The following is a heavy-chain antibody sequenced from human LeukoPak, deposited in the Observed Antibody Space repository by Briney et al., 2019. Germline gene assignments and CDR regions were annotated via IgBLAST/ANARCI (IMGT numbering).Heavy chain of an antibody. J-gene: IGHJ4*02. V-gene: IGHV3-33*01. D-gene: IGHD3-10*01. CDR1: GFTFSSYG. Sequence: GGSLRLSCAASGFTFSSYGMHRVRQAPGKGLEWVAVIWYDGSNKYYADSVKGRFTISRDNSKNTLYLQMNSLRAEDTAVYYCAREPQNYGSGSYYNQFDYWGQGTLVTVSS. CDR3: AREPQNYGSGSYYNQFDY. CDR2: IWYDGSNK.